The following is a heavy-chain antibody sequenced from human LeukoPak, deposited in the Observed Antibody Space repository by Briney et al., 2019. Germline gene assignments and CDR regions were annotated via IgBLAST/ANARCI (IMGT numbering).Heavy chain of an antibody. Sequence: SETLSPTCTVSGASFSSSSYYWGWIRQPPGKGLEWIGSIYQSGSTFYNPSLRSRFTISVDTSKNQFSLKLSSVTAADTAVYYCARHPGNWFDPWGQGTLVTVSS. CDR2: IYQSGST. J-gene: IGHJ5*02. CDR3: ARHPGNWFDP. V-gene: IGHV4-39*01. CDR1: GASFSSSSYY.